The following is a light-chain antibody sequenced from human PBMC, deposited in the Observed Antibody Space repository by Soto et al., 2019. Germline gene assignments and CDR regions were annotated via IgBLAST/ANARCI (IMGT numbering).Light chain of an antibody. CDR2: GAS. J-gene: IGKJ1*01. Sequence: EIVMTQSPATLSVSPGERATLSCRASQSVSSNLAWYQQKPGQAPRLLIYGASSRATGIPDRFSGSGSGTDFTLTITRLAREDFAVYYCQQYGNSPKTFGQGTKGDIK. V-gene: IGKV3-20*01. CDR1: QSVSSN. CDR3: QQYGNSPKT.